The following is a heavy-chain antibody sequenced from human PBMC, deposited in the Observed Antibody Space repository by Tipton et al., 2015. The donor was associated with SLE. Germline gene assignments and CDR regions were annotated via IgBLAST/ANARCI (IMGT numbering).Heavy chain of an antibody. V-gene: IGHV3-74*01. CDR1: GFTFSSYW. Sequence: SLRLSCAASGFTFSSYWMHWVRQAPGKGLVWVSRINSDGSSTSYADSVKGRFTISRDNAKNTLYLQMNSLRAEDTAVYYCARGSSSGWHFDYWGQGTLVTVSS. CDR3: ARGSSSGWHFDY. CDR2: INSDGSST. D-gene: IGHD6-19*01. J-gene: IGHJ4*02.